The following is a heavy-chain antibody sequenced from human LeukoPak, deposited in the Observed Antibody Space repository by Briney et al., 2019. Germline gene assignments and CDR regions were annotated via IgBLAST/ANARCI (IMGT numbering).Heavy chain of an antibody. D-gene: IGHD3-22*01. CDR2: IPSSSSYI. CDR3: ARDMKDDSSGYSGENYYYGMDL. V-gene: IGHV3-21*01. J-gene: IGHJ6*02. Sequence: PGGSLRLSCAASGFTFSSYAMSWVRQAPGKGLEWVSSIPSSSSYIYYADSVKGRFTISRDNAKNSLYLQMDSLRAEDTAVYYCARDMKDDSSGYSGENYYYGMDLWGQGTTVTVSS. CDR1: GFTFSSYA.